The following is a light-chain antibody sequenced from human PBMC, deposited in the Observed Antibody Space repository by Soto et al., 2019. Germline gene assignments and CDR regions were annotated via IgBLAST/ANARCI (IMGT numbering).Light chain of an antibody. Sequence: EIVLTQSPCTLSLSPGESATLSCRASQSVDTNLAWYQQKPGQAPRLLISDASTRATGIPARFSGSGSGTEFTLTISSLQSEDVAVYYCQQYNSWPLTFGGGTKVDI. CDR3: QQYNSWPLT. CDR1: QSVDTN. V-gene: IGKV3-15*01. J-gene: IGKJ4*01. CDR2: DAS.